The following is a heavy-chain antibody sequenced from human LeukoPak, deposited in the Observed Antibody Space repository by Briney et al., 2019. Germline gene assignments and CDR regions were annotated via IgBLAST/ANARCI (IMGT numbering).Heavy chain of an antibody. CDR3: ARSPLADYFDY. J-gene: IGHJ4*02. D-gene: IGHD3-3*02. V-gene: IGHV3-11*04. CDR2: ISNSGNTI. CDR1: GASISSSNYY. Sequence: LSLTCAVSGASISSSNYYWGWVRQAPGKGLEWVSYISNSGNTIYYADSVKGRFTISRDNAKSSLYLQMNSLRAEDTAVYYCARSPLADYFDYWGQGTLVTVSS.